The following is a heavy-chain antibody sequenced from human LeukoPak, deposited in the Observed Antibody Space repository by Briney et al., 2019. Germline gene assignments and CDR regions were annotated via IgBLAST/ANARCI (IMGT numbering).Heavy chain of an antibody. V-gene: IGHV3-21*01. CDR3: ARKYGRTYYYDSSGYYPVDY. CDR1: GFTFSSYS. CDR2: ISSSSSYI. D-gene: IGHD3-22*01. Sequence: PGGSLRLSCAASGFTFSSYSMNWVRQAPGKGLEWVSSISSSSSYIYYADSVKGRFTISRDNAKNSLYLQMNSLRAEDTAVYYCARKYGRTYYYDSSGYYPVDYWGQGTLVTVSS. J-gene: IGHJ4*02.